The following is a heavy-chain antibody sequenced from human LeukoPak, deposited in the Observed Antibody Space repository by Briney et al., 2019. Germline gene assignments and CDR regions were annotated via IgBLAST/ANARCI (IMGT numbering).Heavy chain of an antibody. CDR1: GGSISNYY. J-gene: IGHJ4*02. V-gene: IGHV4-59*06. CDR2: IYYSGST. D-gene: IGHD3-9*01. Sequence: SETLSLTCTVSGGSISNYYWSWIRQHPGKGLEWIGYIYYSGSTYYNPSLKSRVTISVDTSKNQFSLKLSSVTAADTAVYYCASRQLRYFDWLDYFDYWGQGTLVTVSS. CDR3: ASRQLRYFDWLDYFDY.